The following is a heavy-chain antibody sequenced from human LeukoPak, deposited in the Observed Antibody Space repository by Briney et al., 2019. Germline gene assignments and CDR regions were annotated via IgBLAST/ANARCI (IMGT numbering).Heavy chain of an antibody. CDR2: MNPNSGNT. CDR3: ARGLFGPTFHIVVVPAATYHFDY. Sequence: GASVKVSCKASGYTFTSYDINWVRQATGQGLEWMGWMNPNSGNTGYAQKFQGRVTMTRNTSISTAYMELSSLRSEDTAVYYCARGLFGPTFHIVVVPAATYHFDYWGQGTLVTVSS. D-gene: IGHD2-2*01. V-gene: IGHV1-8*01. CDR1: GYTFTSYD. J-gene: IGHJ4*02.